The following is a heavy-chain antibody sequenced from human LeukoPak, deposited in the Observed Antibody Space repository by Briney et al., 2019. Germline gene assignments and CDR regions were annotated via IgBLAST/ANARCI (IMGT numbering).Heavy chain of an antibody. CDR1: GFTFTSYS. CDR3: ARYNWNYYFDY. D-gene: IGHD1-7*01. J-gene: IGHJ4*02. Sequence: GGSLRLSCAASGFTFTSYSMNWVRQAPGKGLEWVSTISGGGGSTYYADSVKGRFTISRDNSKNTLYLQMNSLRAEDTAVYYCARYNWNYYFDYWGQGTLVTVSS. V-gene: IGHV3-23*01. CDR2: ISGGGGST.